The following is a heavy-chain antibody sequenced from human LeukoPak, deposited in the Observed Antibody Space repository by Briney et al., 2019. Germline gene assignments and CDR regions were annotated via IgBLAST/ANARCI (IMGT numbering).Heavy chain of an antibody. Sequence: GGSLRLSCAASGFTVSDNYMSWVRQAPGKGLEWVSVIYSGGTTYSADSVKGRFTISRDNYKNTLYLQMNSLRAEDTAVYYCARHDSWVGWFDLWGQGTLVTVSS. V-gene: IGHV3-53*01. J-gene: IGHJ5*02. D-gene: IGHD3-22*01. CDR2: IYSGGTT. CDR1: GFTVSDNY. CDR3: ARHDSWVGWFDL.